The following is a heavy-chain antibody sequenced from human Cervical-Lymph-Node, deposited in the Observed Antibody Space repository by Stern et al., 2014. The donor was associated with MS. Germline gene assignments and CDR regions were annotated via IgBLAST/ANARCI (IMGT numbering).Heavy chain of an antibody. CDR1: GYTFTSYY. D-gene: IGHD5-24*01. V-gene: IGHV1-46*01. CDR2: INPSGGST. CDR3: ARGDGYPVRLDY. J-gene: IGHJ4*02. Sequence: QAQLVESGAEVKKPGASVKGSCKASGYTFTSYYMHWGRQAPGQGLEWMGIINPSGGSTSYAQKFQGRVPMTRDTSTSTVSMELSSLRSEDTAVYYCARGDGYPVRLDYWGQGTLVTVSS.